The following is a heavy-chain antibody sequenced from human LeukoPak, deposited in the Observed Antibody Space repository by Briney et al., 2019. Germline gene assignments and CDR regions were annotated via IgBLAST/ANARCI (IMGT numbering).Heavy chain of an antibody. Sequence: GGSLRLSCAASGFTFSSYAMHWVRQAPGKGLEWVAVISYDGSNKYYADSVKGRFTISRDNSKNTLFLQMNSLRSEDTAVYYCANYVQRLAPSDYWGQGTLVTVSS. V-gene: IGHV3-30-3*01. D-gene: IGHD3-10*02. CDR1: GFTFSSYA. J-gene: IGHJ4*02. CDR2: ISYDGSNK. CDR3: ANYVQRLAPSDY.